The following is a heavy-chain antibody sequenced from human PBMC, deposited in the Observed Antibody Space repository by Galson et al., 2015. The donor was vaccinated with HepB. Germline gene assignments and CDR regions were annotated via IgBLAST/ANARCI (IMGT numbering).Heavy chain of an antibody. V-gene: IGHV3-23*01. Sequence: SLRLSCAASTFDFSDYALSWVRQPPGKGLEWVSAISGSGDSTYYADSVKGRFTISRDNSKYTLCLQMSSLTAEDTAVYYCAKELLDNWGQGTLVTVSS. CDR3: AKELLDN. CDR1: TFDFSDYA. CDR2: ISGSGDST. J-gene: IGHJ4*02.